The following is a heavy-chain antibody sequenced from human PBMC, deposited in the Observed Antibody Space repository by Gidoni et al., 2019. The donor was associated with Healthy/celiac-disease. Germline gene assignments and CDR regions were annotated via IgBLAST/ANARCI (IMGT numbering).Heavy chain of an antibody. Sequence: QVQLVQSGAEVKKPGSSVKVSCKASGGTFSSYAISGVRQAPGQVLEWMGGIIPIFGTANYAQKFQGRVTITADESTSTAYMELSSLRSEDTAVYYCARPNYYGSGSYTYYYYGMDVWGQGTTVTVSS. CDR1: GGTFSSYA. J-gene: IGHJ6*02. CDR2: IIPIFGTA. D-gene: IGHD3-10*01. CDR3: ARPNYYGSGSYTYYYYGMDV. V-gene: IGHV1-69*01.